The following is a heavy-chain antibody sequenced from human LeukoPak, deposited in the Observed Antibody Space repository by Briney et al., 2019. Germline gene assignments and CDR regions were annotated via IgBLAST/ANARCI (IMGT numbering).Heavy chain of an antibody. D-gene: IGHD2-2*01. CDR1: GFTFSSYG. J-gene: IGHJ4*02. CDR2: IRYDGSNK. CDR3: AREGDGYCSSTSCREFDY. Sequence: PGGSLRLSCAASGFTFSSYGMHWVRQAPAKGLEWVAFIRYDGSNKYYVDSVKGRFTISRDNAKNSLYLQMNSLRAEDTAVYYCAREGDGYCSSTSCREFDYWGQGTLVTVSS. V-gene: IGHV3-30*02.